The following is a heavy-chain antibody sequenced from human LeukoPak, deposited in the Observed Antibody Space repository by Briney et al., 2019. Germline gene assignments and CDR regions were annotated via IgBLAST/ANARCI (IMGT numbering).Heavy chain of an antibody. D-gene: IGHD6-19*01. Sequence: SGEALKISRKGSGYSLTSYWNGLVPQMPGKGLELMGTIYPGDSDTRYSTCFQGQVTISADKSISTAYLQWRSLKASDSAMYYCAGQSSGGGFDYWGQGTLDTVSS. CDR3: AGQSSGGGFDY. CDR1: GYSLTSYW. J-gene: IGHJ4*02. CDR2: IYPGDSDT. V-gene: IGHV5-51*01.